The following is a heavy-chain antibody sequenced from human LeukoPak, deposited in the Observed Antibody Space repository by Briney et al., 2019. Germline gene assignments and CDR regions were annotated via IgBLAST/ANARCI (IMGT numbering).Heavy chain of an antibody. CDR1: GFTFSSYA. D-gene: IGHD3-10*01. J-gene: IGHJ4*02. CDR3: ASNPGVRGVILLDY. CDR2: ISGSGGST. Sequence: GGSLRLSCAASGFTFSSYAMSWVRQAPGRGLEWVSAISGSGGSTYYADSVKGRFTISRDNSKNTLYLQMNSLRAEDTAVYYCASNPGVRGVILLDYWGQGTLVTVSS. V-gene: IGHV3-23*01.